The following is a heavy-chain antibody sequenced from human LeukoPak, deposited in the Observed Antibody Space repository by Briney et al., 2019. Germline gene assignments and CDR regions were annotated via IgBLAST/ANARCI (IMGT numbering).Heavy chain of an antibody. CDR1: GYTFTDYY. CDR3: ARGSVYFDY. J-gene: IGHJ4*02. CDR2: IDPDSGGT. D-gene: IGHD6-25*01. V-gene: IGHV1-2*02. Sequence: ASVKVSRKASGYTFTDYYIHWVRQAPGQGLEWMGWIDPDSGGTNYAQKFQGRVTMTRDTSINTAFMELSRLTSDDTAVYYCARGSVYFDYWGQGTLVTVSS.